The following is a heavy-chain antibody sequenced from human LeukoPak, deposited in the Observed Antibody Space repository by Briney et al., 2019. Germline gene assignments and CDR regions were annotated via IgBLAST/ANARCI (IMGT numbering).Heavy chain of an antibody. D-gene: IGHD1-26*01. CDR3: ASGWWELPPY. J-gene: IGHJ4*02. CDR1: GGTFSSYA. V-gene: IGHV1-69*13. Sequence: GASVKVSCEASGGTFSSYAISWVRQAPGQGLEWMGGIIPIFGTANYAQKFQGRVTITADESTSTVYMELSSLRSEDTAVYYCASGWWELPPYWGQGTLVTVSS. CDR2: IIPIFGTA.